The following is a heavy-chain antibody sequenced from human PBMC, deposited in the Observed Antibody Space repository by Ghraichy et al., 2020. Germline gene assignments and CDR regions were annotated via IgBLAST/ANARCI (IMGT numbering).Heavy chain of an antibody. Sequence: GGSLRLSCAASGFTFSSYGMHWVRQAPGKGLEWVAVISSDGSNKYYADSVKGRFTISRDNSKNTLYLQMISLRPEDTAVYYCAKGGPTRLYSSGWFDYWGQGTPVTVSS. CDR1: GFTFSSYG. D-gene: IGHD6-19*01. CDR2: ISSDGSNK. J-gene: IGHJ4*02. V-gene: IGHV3-30*18. CDR3: AKGGPTRLYSSGWFDY.